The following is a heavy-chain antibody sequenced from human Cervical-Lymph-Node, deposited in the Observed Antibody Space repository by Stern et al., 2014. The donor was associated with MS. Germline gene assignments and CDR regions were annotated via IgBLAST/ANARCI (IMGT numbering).Heavy chain of an antibody. J-gene: IGHJ4*02. V-gene: IGHV4-31*03. CDR1: GGPMISGGYY. CDR2: IYYTGTT. D-gene: IGHD4-23*01. Sequence: QLQLQESGPGLVKPSQTLSLTCTVSGGPMISGGYYWSWIRPHPGNGLEWIGYIYYTGTTYYNPSLKSRVTISVDTSRKQFSLKLRSVTAADTAVYYCASYLGGFFDYWGQGTLVTVSS. CDR3: ASYLGGFFDY.